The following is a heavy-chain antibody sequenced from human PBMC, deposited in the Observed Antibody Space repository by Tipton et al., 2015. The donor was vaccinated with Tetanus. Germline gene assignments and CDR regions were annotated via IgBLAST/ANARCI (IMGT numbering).Heavy chain of an antibody. CDR3: GRDRPSLDSGLGS. CDR2: IFGSGGT. Sequence: TLSLTCTVSGGSIGSYSWSWIRQPAGKGLEWIGRIFGSGGTNYNSYLKSRVTMSVDTSQNQFYLWLSSVTVADTAVYYCGRDRPSLDSGLGSRGQGTLVTVPS. D-gene: IGHD1-26*01. V-gene: IGHV4-4*07. J-gene: IGHJ4*02. CDR1: GGSIGSYS.